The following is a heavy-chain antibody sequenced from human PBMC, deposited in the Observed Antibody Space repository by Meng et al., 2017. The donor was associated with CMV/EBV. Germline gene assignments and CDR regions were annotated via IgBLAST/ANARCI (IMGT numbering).Heavy chain of an antibody. Sequence: SGGSISSSNWWSWVRQPPGKGLEWIGEIYHSGSTNYNPSLKSRVTISVDKSKNQFSLKLSSVTAAGTAVYYCARVSEGSSGYYFDYWGQGTLVTVSS. CDR2: IYHSGST. V-gene: IGHV4-4*02. J-gene: IGHJ4*02. CDR3: ARVSEGSSGYYFDY. D-gene: IGHD3-22*01. CDR1: GGSISSSNW.